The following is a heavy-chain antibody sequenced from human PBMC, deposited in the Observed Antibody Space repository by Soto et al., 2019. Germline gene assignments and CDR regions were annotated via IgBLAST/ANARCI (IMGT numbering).Heavy chain of an antibody. V-gene: IGHV1-69*01. Sequence: QVQLVQSGAEVKKPGSSVKVSCKASRGTFSSYAINWVRQAPGQGLEWMGGIIPIFGTANYAQKFKGRVTITADESTSTANMELSSLRSADTAVYYCPSNYYDSSGYYMGYFDYWCQGTLVTVTT. CDR3: PSNYYDSSGYYMGYFDY. J-gene: IGHJ4*02. D-gene: IGHD3-22*01. CDR1: RGTFSSYA. CDR2: IIPIFGTA.